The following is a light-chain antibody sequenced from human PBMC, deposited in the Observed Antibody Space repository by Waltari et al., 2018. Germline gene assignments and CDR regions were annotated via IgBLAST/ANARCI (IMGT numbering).Light chain of an antibody. V-gene: IGKV4-1*01. CDR2: WAS. J-gene: IGKJ2*01. Sequence: DIVMTQSPDSLVVSLGERATIHCTSSRNLLYSPNNKDFLAWYQQKPGQPPKLLIYWASTRESGVPDRFTGSGSGTDFSLTISSLQAEDVAVYYCQQYYDTPYTFGQGTKLEIK. CDR3: QQYYDTPYT. CDR1: RNLLYSPNNKDF.